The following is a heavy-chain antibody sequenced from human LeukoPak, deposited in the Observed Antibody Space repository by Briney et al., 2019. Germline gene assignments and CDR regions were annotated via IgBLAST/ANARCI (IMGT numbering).Heavy chain of an antibody. V-gene: IGHV3-21*01. CDR3: ARHVVAVGFDY. CDR2: ITSSSRYI. Sequence: GGSLRLSCAASGFTFDNNAMHWVRQAPGKGLEWVSSITSSSRYIYYADSVKGRFTISRDNAENSLYLQMNSLRAEDTAVYYCARHVVAVGFDYWGQGTLVTVSS. CDR1: GFTFDNNA. D-gene: IGHD3-22*01. J-gene: IGHJ4*02.